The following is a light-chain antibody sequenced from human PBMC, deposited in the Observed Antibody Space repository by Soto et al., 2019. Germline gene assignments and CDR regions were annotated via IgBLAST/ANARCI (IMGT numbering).Light chain of an antibody. CDR2: GAS. CDR1: QSTSSY. J-gene: IGKJ5*01. V-gene: IGKV3D-15*01. CDR3: QHLGGTTFT. Sequence: MNQSPSTLSASVGDRLTITCRASQSTSSYIAWYQQKPGQTPSLLIYGASTRATGIPDRFSGSGSGTHFTLNISSLEPGECAVYDGQHLGGTTFTFGQGTRVEIK.